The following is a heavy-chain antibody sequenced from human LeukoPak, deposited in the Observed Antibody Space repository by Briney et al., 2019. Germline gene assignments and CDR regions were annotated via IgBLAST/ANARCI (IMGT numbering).Heavy chain of an antibody. V-gene: IGHV3-23*01. CDR1: GFTFSNFA. CDR3: AKAFTGFWSHYLLDY. CDR2: ISGTGGST. J-gene: IGHJ4*02. Sequence: SGGSLRLSCTGSGFTFSNFAMSWVRQAPGKGLEWVSSISGTGGSTYYADSLKVRITISRDNSKNTLFLRMSSLRAADTAVYYCAKAFTGFWSHYLLDYWGQGILVTVSS. D-gene: IGHD3-3*01.